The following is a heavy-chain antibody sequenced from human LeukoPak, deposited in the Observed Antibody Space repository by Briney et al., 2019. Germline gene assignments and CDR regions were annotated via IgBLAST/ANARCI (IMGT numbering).Heavy chain of an antibody. CDR3: ARASNYGDGFDY. V-gene: IGHV4-59*01. CDR1: GGSISSYY. Sequence: SETLSLTCTVSGGSISSYYWSWIRQPPGKGLEWIGYIYYSGSTNYNPSLKSRVTISVDTSKNQFSLKLSSVTAADTAVYYCARASNYGDGFDYWGQGTLVTVSS. J-gene: IGHJ4*02. CDR2: IYYSGST. D-gene: IGHD4-17*01.